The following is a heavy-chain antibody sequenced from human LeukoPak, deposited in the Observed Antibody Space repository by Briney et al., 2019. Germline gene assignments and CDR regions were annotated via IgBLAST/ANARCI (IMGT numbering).Heavy chain of an antibody. D-gene: IGHD3-16*01. CDR3: ASSSLRGSDAFDI. CDR1: GDSVSSNSAA. Sequence: SQTLSLTCAISGDSVSSNSAAWNWIRQSPWRGLEWLGRTYYRSKWYTDYAVSVSSRITINPDASKNQFSLQLNSVTPEDTAVYYCASSSLRGSDAFDIWGQGTMVTVSS. CDR2: TYYRSKWYT. J-gene: IGHJ3*02. V-gene: IGHV6-1*01.